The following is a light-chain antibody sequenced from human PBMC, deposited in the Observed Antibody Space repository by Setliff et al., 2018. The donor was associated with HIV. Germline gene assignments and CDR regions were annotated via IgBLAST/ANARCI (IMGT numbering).Light chain of an antibody. Sequence: QSVLTQPPSASGTPGQRVTISCSGSSSNIGNNTVNWYQQLPGTAPELLIYTTNQRPSGVPDRFSGSKSGTSASLAISGLQPEDGADYFCAAWDDTLNAYVFGVGTKVTVL. CDR3: AAWDDTLNAYV. J-gene: IGLJ1*01. CDR1: SSNIGNNT. V-gene: IGLV1-44*01. CDR2: TTN.